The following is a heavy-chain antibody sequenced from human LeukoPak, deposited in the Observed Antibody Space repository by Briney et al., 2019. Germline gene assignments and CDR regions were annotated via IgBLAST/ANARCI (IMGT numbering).Heavy chain of an antibody. J-gene: IGHJ3*02. D-gene: IGHD3-3*01. CDR3: AKDLGAVGVFQFLEWLPQDAFDI. V-gene: IGHV3-23*01. CDR2: ISGSGGST. CDR1: GFTFSSYG. Sequence: GGTLRLSCAASGFTFSSYGMSWVRQAPGKGPEWVSAISGSGGSTYYADSVKGRFTISRDNSKNTLYLQMNSLRAEDTAVYYCAKDLGAVGVFQFLEWLPQDAFDIWGQGTMVTVSS.